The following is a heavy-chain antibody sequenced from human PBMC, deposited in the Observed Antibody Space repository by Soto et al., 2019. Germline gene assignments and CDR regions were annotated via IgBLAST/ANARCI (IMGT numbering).Heavy chain of an antibody. CDR3: ATGATGDCGDFEL. CDR1: GGTFRKFA. V-gene: IGHV1-69*01. Sequence: QVQLVQSGAEVKKPGSSVKVSCKVSGGTFRKFAVSWVRQAPGQGLEWMGGVVPMFRTPNYAQKFQGRDTITADQSTSSAYMELRSLRSEDTAVYYCATGATGDCGDFELWGRGTLVTVSS. D-gene: IGHD7-27*01. J-gene: IGHJ2*01. CDR2: VVPMFRTP.